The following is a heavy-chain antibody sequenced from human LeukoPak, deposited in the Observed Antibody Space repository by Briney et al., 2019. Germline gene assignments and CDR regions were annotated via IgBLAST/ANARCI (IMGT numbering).Heavy chain of an antibody. J-gene: IGHJ4*02. CDR3: ARLIVDSSGYYYDY. V-gene: IGHV2-70*11. D-gene: IGHD3-22*01. Sequence: SGPALVKPTQTLTLTCTFSGFSLSTSGMCVSWIHQPPGKALEWLARIDWDDDKYYSTSLKTRLTISKDTSKNQVVLTMTNMDPVDTATYYCARLIVDSSGYYYDYWGQGTLVAVPS. CDR1: GFSLSTSGMC. CDR2: IDWDDDK.